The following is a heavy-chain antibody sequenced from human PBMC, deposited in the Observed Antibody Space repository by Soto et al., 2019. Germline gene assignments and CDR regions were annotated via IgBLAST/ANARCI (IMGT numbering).Heavy chain of an antibody. D-gene: IGHD3-22*01. V-gene: IGHV4-34*01. Sequence: SETLSLTCAVYGGSFSGYYWSWIRQPPGKGLEWIGEINHSGSTNYNPSLKSRVTISVDTSKNQFSLKLSSVTAADTAVYYCARSGRTYYYDSSGYYKGYYYYYGMDVWGQGTTVTVSS. CDR2: INHSGST. CDR3: ARSGRTYYYDSSGYYKGYYYYYGMDV. CDR1: GGSFSGYY. J-gene: IGHJ6*02.